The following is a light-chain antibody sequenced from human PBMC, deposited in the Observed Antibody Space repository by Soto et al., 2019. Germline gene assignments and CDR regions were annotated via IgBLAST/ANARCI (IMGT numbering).Light chain of an antibody. CDR2: DAS. Sequence: DIQMTQSPSTLSASVGDRVTITCRASRSISSWLAWYQQKQGKAPKLLIYDASSLESGVPSRFSGSGSGTEFTLTISSLQPDDFATYYCQQYNSYWTFGQGTKVDIK. CDR3: QQYNSYWT. J-gene: IGKJ1*01. V-gene: IGKV1-5*01. CDR1: RSISSW.